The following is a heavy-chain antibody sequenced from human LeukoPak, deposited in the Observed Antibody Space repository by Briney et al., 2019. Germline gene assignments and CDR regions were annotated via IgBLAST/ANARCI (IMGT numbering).Heavy chain of an antibody. D-gene: IGHD5-18*01. CDR3: AKARAAVVTEYFYGMDV. CDR1: GFTFSSYS. J-gene: IGHJ6*02. CDR2: ISTGGGST. Sequence: PGGSLRLSCAASGFTFSSYSMNWVRQAPGKGLEWVSSISTGGGSTYYADSVKGRFTISRDNSKNTLYLQMNSLRAEDTAVYYCAKARAAVVTEYFYGMDVWGQGTTVTVSS. V-gene: IGHV3-23*01.